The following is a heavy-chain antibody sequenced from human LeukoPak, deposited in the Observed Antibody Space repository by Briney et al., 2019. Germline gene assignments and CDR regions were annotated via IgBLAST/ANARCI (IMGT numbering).Heavy chain of an antibody. Sequence: SETLSLTCAVYGGSFSGYYWSWIRQPPGKGLEWIGEINHSGSTNYNPSLKSRVTISVDTSKNQFSLKLSSVTAADTAVYYCARVANRDTAMAPYYFDYWGQGTLVTVSS. CDR1: GGSFSGYY. J-gene: IGHJ4*02. CDR2: INHSGST. D-gene: IGHD5-18*01. CDR3: ARVANRDTAMAPYYFDY. V-gene: IGHV4-34*01.